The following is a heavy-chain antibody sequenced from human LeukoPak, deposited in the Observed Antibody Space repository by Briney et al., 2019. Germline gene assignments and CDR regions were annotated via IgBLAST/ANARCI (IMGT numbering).Heavy chain of an antibody. J-gene: IGHJ4*02. CDR2: ISYDGSNK. CDR1: GFTFSSYA. CDR3: ARDGSGYWNPSYDY. D-gene: IGHD3-22*01. Sequence: GGSLRLSCAASGFTFSSYAMHWVRQAPGKGLEWVAVISYDGSNKYYADSVKGRFTISRDNSKNTLYLQMNSLRAEDTAVYYCARDGSGYWNPSYDYWGQGTLVTVSS. V-gene: IGHV3-30*04.